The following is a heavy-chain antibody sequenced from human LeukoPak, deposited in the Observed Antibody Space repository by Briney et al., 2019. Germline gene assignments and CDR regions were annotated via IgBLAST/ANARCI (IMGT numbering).Heavy chain of an antibody. Sequence: GRSPRLSCAASGFTFSSYAMHWVRQAQGKGLEYVSAISSNGGSTYYANSVKGRFTISRDNSKNTLYLQMGSLRAEDMAVYYCARDFQYSSSIGWFDPWGQGTLVTVSS. D-gene: IGHD6-6*01. V-gene: IGHV3-64*01. CDR2: ISSNGGST. CDR1: GFTFSSYA. CDR3: ARDFQYSSSIGWFDP. J-gene: IGHJ5*02.